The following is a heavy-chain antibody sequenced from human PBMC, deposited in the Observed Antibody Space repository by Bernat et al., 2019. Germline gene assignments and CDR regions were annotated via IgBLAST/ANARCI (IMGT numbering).Heavy chain of an antibody. J-gene: IGHJ4*02. V-gene: IGHV3-23*01. D-gene: IGHD3-3*01. CDR3: ARGPVLRFLEWLSDYFDY. CDR2: ISGSGAST. CDR1: GFTFRSYA. Sequence: VQLLESGGGLVQTGGSLRLSCAASGFTFRSYAMSWVRQAPGKGLEWVSAISGSGASTYYADSVKGRFTISRDNSRNTLYLQMNSLRAEDTAVYYCARGPVLRFLEWLSDYFDYWGQGTLVTVSS.